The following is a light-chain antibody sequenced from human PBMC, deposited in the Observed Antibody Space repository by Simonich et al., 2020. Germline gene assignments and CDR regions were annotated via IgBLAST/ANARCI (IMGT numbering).Light chain of an antibody. V-gene: IGKV1-33*01. CDR1: QSISSY. CDR2: DAS. J-gene: IGKJ4*01. Sequence: DIQMTQSPSSLSESVGDRVTITCRASQSISSYLNWYQQKPGKAPKLLIYDASNLETGVPSRFSGSGSGTDFTFTISSLQPEDIATYYCQQYDNLGLTFGGGTKVEIK. CDR3: QQYDNLGLT.